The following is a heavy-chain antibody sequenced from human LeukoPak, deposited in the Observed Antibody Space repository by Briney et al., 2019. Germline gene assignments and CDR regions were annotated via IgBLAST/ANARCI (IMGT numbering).Heavy chain of an antibody. Sequence: GRSLRLSCAASGFTFSSYEMNWVRQAPGKGLEWVSYISSSGSTIYYADSVKGRFTISRDNAKNSLYLQMNSLRAEDTAVYYCAREGALYGSGRRYGMDVWGKGTTVTVSS. CDR2: ISSSGSTI. J-gene: IGHJ6*04. CDR1: GFTFSSYE. CDR3: AREGALYGSGRRYGMDV. V-gene: IGHV3-48*03. D-gene: IGHD3-10*01.